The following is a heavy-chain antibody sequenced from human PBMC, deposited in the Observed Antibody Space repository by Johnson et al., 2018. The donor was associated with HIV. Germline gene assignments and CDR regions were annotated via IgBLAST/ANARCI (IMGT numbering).Heavy chain of an antibody. Sequence: MQLVESGGGVVQPGGSLRLSCAASGFTFSSYAMSWVRQAPGKGLEWVSATTPSGGGTYYADSVKGRFTISRDNAKNSLYLQMNSLRAEDTALYYCARDRQAVRGTFDIWGQGTMVTVSS. CDR2: TTPSGGGT. CDR1: GFTFSSYA. CDR3: ARDRQAVRGTFDI. J-gene: IGHJ3*02. D-gene: IGHD6-19*01. V-gene: IGHV3-23*04.